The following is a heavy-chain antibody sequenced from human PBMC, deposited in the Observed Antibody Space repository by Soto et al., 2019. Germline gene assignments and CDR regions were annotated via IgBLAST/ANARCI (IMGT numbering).Heavy chain of an antibody. CDR1: GFTFNTYW. CDR2: IKHDGGER. D-gene: IGHD3-16*02. Sequence: GGSLRLSCAASGFTFNTYWMTWVRQAPGKGLEWVANIKHDGGERYYVDSVKGRFTISRDNAKNSVYLQMNSLSAEDTAVYYCATVKPMPLNHYQYYYMDVWGKGTTVTVSS. CDR3: ATVKPMPLNHYQYYYMDV. J-gene: IGHJ6*03. V-gene: IGHV3-7*01.